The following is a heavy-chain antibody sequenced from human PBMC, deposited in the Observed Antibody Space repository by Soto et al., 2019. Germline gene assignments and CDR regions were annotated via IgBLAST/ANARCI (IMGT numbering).Heavy chain of an antibody. Sequence: QVQLVQSGGEVKKPGASVKVACKASGYSFDDYGISWVRQVPGQGLEWMGWISAYNGNTNFAQRFQGRVTLTTDTSTSTAYMEVRSLRSDDTAVYFCGRTESAFYSNNMSGMDVWGQGTTVTVSS. D-gene: IGHD4-4*01. CDR3: GRTESAFYSNNMSGMDV. J-gene: IGHJ6*02. CDR1: GYSFDDYG. CDR2: ISAYNGNT. V-gene: IGHV1-18*01.